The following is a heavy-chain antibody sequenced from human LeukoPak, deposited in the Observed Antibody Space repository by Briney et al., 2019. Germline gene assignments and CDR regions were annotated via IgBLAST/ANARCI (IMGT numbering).Heavy chain of an antibody. J-gene: IGHJ3*02. CDR2: INSDGSST. V-gene: IGHV3-74*01. CDR3: ARDGPGDAFDI. Sequence: GGSLRLSCAASGFTFSSYWMHWVRQAPGKGLVWVSRINSDGSSTSYADPVKGRFTISRDNAKNTLYLQMNSLRAEDTAVYYCARDGPGDAFDIWGQGTMVTVSS. CDR1: GFTFSSYW.